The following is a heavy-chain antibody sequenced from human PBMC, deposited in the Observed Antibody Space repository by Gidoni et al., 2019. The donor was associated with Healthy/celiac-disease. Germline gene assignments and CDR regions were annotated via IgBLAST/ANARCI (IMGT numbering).Heavy chain of an antibody. D-gene: IGHD6-6*01. CDR2: ISSSSSYI. V-gene: IGHV3-21*01. CDR3: ATSIAARRGGFDY. J-gene: IGHJ4*02. Sequence: EVQLVESGGGLVKPGGSLRLSCAASGFTFSSYSMNWVRQAPGKGLEWVSSISSSSSYIYYADSVKGRFTISRDNAKNSLYLQMNSLRAEDTAVYYCATSIAARRGGFDYWGQGTLVTVSS. CDR1: GFTFSSYS.